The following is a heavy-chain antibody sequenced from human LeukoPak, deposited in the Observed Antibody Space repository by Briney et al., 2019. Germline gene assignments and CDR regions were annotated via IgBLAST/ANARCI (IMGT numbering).Heavy chain of an antibody. CDR2: TAGADDVI. J-gene: IGHJ4*02. V-gene: IGHV3-23*01. Sequence: GGSLRLSCAVSGLTFSDYRMIWVRQAPEKRLEWVAVTAGADDVIQYAGSVKGRFTISRDNSKNTLYLQMNSLRAEDTAVYYCAGSISGNDYYFFSYWGQGTLVTVSS. CDR1: GLTFSDYR. CDR3: AGSISGNDYYFFSY. D-gene: IGHD3-22*01.